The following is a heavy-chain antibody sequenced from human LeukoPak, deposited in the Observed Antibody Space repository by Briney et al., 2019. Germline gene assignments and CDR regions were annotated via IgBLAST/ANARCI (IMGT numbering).Heavy chain of an antibody. J-gene: IGHJ5*02. Sequence: GGSLRLSCAASGFTFSNYAMSWVRQAPGKGLEWVSSIDDSAFRAYYADSVKGRFPISRDNSKNTLSLQMNSLTARDPAGISCATGGARWFDPWGQGTLVTVS. D-gene: IGHD3-16*01. CDR2: IDDSAFRA. CDR1: GFTFSNYA. V-gene: IGHV3-23*01. CDR3: ATGGARWFDP.